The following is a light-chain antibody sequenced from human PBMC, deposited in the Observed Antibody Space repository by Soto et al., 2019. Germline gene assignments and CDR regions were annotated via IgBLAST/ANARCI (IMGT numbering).Light chain of an antibody. Sequence: EIVMTQSPASLSVSPGERATLSCRASQSVSNNLAWYQQKPGQSPRLLIYVASTTATGIPARFCGTGSGTEFTLTISSLQSVDFAVYSCQHYNYWPPCTFGQGTKV. CDR3: QHYNYWPPCT. CDR1: QSVSNN. V-gene: IGKV3-15*01. CDR2: VAS. J-gene: IGKJ1*01.